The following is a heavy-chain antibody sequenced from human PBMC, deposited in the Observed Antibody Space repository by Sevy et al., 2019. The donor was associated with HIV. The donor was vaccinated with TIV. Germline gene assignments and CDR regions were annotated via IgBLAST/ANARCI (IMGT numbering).Heavy chain of an antibody. D-gene: IGHD2-8*02. V-gene: IGHV4-61*02. Sequence: SETLSLTCTVSGGSISSGSYYWSWIRQPAGKGLEWIGRIYTSGSTNYNPSLKSRVTISVDTSKNQFSLMLSSVTAADTAVYYCARDLLPGSWSPPGYWGQGTLVTVSS. CDR2: IYTSGST. CDR3: ARDLLPGSWSPPGY. CDR1: GGSISSGSYY. J-gene: IGHJ4*02.